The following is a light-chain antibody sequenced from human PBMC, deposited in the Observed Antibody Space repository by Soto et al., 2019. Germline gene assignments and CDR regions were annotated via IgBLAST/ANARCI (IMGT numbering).Light chain of an antibody. V-gene: IGKV3-20*01. CDR3: QQCGSLPGT. CDR1: QSINGNY. J-gene: IGKJ1*01. Sequence: EIVLTQSPGTLSLSPGDRATLSCRASQSINGNYLHWYQQKPGQAPRLLIFGTSNRATGIPDRFIGGGSGTDFTLTISRLEPEDFAVYYCQQCGSLPGTFGQGTKVESK. CDR2: GTS.